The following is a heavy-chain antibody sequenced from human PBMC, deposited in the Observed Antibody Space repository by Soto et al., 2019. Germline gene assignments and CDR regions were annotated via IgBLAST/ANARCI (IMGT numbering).Heavy chain of an antibody. CDR2: IYHNGIT. CDR1: GTSISSTYW. V-gene: IGHV4-4*02. J-gene: IGHJ4*02. D-gene: IGHD2-21*01. CDR3: ATVPPRIVVVLAEFPT. Sequence: QVQLKQSGPGLVRPSGTLSLTCRVSGTSISSTYWWTWVRQSPGKGLEWIGEIYHNGITKYNPSLKSRASLSVDKSNNQFSLKLTSVTAAATAVYYCATVPPRIVVVLAEFPTWGQGTLVTVSS.